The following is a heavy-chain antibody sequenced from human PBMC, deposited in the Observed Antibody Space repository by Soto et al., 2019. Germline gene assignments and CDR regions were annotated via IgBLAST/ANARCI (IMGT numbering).Heavy chain of an antibody. J-gene: IGHJ4*02. Sequence: GASVKVSSKASRGTFSSYTSSGVRQAPGQGLEWMGRIIPILGIANYAQKFQGRVTITADKSTSTAYMELSSLRSEDTAVYYCARDPLGYWGQGTLVTVSS. CDR3: ARDPLGY. CDR2: IIPILGIA. D-gene: IGHD7-27*01. CDR1: RGTFSSYT. V-gene: IGHV1-69*04.